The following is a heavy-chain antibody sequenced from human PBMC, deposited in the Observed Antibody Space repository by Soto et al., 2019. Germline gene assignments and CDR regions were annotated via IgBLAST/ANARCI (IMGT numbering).Heavy chain of an antibody. V-gene: IGHV1-58*02. CDR2: IVVGSGNT. D-gene: IGHD1-1*01. J-gene: IGHJ5*02. CDR1: GFTFSSCG. CDR3: AADSAPTDPYNWFEP. Sequence: QIQLVQFGPEVRKPGTPVKVSCKASGFTFSSCGIHWVRQARGQRLEWIGWIVVGSGNTNYAQKFQERVTITRDVSTNTAYMELTSLRSDDTAVYYCAADSAPTDPYNWFEPWGQGTLVTVSS.